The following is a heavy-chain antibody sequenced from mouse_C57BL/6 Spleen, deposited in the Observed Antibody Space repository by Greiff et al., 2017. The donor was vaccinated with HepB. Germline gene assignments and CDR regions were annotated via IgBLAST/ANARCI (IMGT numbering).Heavy chain of an antibody. Sequence: EVQLVESEGGLVQPGSSMKLSCTASGFTFSDYYMAWVRQVPEKGLEWVANINYDGSSTYYLDPLKSRFIISRDNAKNILYLQMSSLKSEDTATYYCARDRLYDGIWYFDVWGTGTTVTVSS. J-gene: IGHJ1*03. CDR2: INYDGSST. CDR1: GFTFSDYY. D-gene: IGHD1-1*01. V-gene: IGHV5-16*01. CDR3: ARDRLYDGIWYFDV.